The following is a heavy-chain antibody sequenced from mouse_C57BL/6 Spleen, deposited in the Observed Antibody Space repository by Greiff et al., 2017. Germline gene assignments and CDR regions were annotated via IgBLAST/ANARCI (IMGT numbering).Heavy chain of an antibody. CDR1: GFNIKDDY. J-gene: IGHJ3*01. V-gene: IGHV14-4*01. CDR3: TRSNYLFAY. CDR2: IDPENGDT. Sequence: VQLQQSGAELVRPGASVKLSCTASGFNIKDDYMHWVKQRPEQGLEWIGWIDPENGDTEYASKFQGKATITAETSSNPAYLQLSSMTAEDTAVYYCTRSNYLFAYWGQGTLVTVSA. D-gene: IGHD2-5*01.